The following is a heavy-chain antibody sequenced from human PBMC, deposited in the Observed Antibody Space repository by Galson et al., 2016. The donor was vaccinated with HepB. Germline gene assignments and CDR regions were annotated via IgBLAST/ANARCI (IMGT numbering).Heavy chain of an antibody. CDR2: IYYSGST. CDR1: GGSISSYY. V-gene: IGHV4-59*01. Sequence: SETLSLTCTVSGGSISSYYWSWIRQPPGKGLEWIGYIYYSGSTNYNPSLKSRVTISVDTSKNQFSLKLSSVTAADTAVYYCARGHANYYDSSGYSNWFDPWGQGTLVTVSS. J-gene: IGHJ5*02. D-gene: IGHD3-22*01. CDR3: ARGHANYYDSSGYSNWFDP.